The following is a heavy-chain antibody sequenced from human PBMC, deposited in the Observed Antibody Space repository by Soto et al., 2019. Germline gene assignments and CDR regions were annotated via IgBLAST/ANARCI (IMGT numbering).Heavy chain of an antibody. CDR3: ARTGGMDV. CDR2: INYSGST. CDR1: GGSFSGYY. V-gene: IGHV4-34*01. Sequence: QVQLQQWGAGLLKPSETLSLTCAVYGGSFSGYYWSWLRQPPGKGPEWIGEINYSGSTKYNPSLESRVTISVDTSKIHFSLKLNSVSAADTAVYYCARTGGMDVWSQGATVTVSS. J-gene: IGHJ6*02.